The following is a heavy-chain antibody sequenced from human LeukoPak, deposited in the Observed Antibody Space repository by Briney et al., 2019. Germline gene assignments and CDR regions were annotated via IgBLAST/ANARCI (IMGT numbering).Heavy chain of an antibody. V-gene: IGHV4-59*01. CDR2: IYYSEST. J-gene: IGHJ3*02. CDR3: ARGPTRDDVFDI. Sequence: KPSETLSLTCTVPGGSMSSYYWSWIRQPPGKGLEWIGYIYYSESTNYNPSLKSRVTISVDTSKNQFSLKLSSVTAADTAVYYCARGPTRDDVFDIWGQGTMVTVSS. CDR1: GGSMSSYY.